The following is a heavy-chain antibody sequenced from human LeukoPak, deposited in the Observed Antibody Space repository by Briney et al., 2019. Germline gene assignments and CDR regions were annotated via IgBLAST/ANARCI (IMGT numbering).Heavy chain of an antibody. V-gene: IGHV3-48*02. CDR2: ISSSSTT. J-gene: IGHJ3*02. D-gene: IGHD1-26*01. CDR1: GFTFSSYS. CDR3: ARILSGSGSYGAFDI. Sequence: PGGSLRLSCAASGFTFSSYSMNWVRQAPGKGLEWVSYISSSSTTYHADSVKGRFTISRDNAKNSLYLQMNSLRDEDTAVYYCARILSGSGSYGAFDIWGQGTMVTVSS.